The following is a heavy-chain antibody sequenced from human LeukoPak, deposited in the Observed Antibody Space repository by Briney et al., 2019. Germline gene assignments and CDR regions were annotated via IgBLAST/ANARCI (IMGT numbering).Heavy chain of an antibody. CDR2: ISWNSGSI. CDR1: GFTFDGYA. V-gene: IGHV3-9*03. CDR3: AKDIAAAGTDAFDI. Sequence: GRSLRLSCAASGFTFDGYAMHWVRQAPGKGLEWVSGISWNSGSIGYADSVKGRFTISRDNAKNSLYLQMNSLRAEDMALYYCAKDIAAAGTDAFDIWGQGTMVTVSS. J-gene: IGHJ3*02. D-gene: IGHD6-13*01.